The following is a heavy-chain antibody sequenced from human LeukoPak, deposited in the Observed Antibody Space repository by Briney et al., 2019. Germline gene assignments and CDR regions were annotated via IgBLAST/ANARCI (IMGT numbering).Heavy chain of an antibody. V-gene: IGHV4-39*01. Sequence: SETLSLTCTVSGGSIGSSIYYWGWIRQPPEKGLEWIGSVYYSGRTYYNPSLKSRVTISVDTSKNQFSLKLSSVTAADTAVYYCARGLREMATIFDYWGQGTLVTVSS. CDR2: VYYSGRT. CDR3: ARGLREMATIFDY. CDR1: GGSIGSSIYY. J-gene: IGHJ4*02. D-gene: IGHD5-24*01.